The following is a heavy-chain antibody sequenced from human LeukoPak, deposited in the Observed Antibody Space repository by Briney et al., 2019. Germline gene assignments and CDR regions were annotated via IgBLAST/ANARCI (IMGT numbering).Heavy chain of an antibody. V-gene: IGHV3-66*04. CDR2: IYSGGST. D-gene: IGHD6-19*01. CDR3: ARRGGRRRYLLGAVAANWFDP. J-gene: IGHJ5*02. Sequence: GGSLRLSCAASGFTVSSNYMSWVRQAPGKGLEWVSVIYSGGSTYYADSVKGRFTISRDNSKNTLYLQMNSLRAEDTAVYYCARRGGRRRYLLGAVAANWFDPWGQGTLVTVSS. CDR1: GFTVSSNY.